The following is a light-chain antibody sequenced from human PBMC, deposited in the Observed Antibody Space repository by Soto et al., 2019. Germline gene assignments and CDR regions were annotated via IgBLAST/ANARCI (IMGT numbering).Light chain of an antibody. CDR3: QQYNSPWT. CDR2: DAS. CDR1: QSISSW. Sequence: DIQMTQSPSTLSASVGDRVTITCRASQSISSWLAWYQQKPGKAPKLLIYDASSLESGVPSRFSGSGSGTEFTLTISSLQPDDFATYYCQQYNSPWTFGQGNKVDIK. V-gene: IGKV1-5*01. J-gene: IGKJ1*01.